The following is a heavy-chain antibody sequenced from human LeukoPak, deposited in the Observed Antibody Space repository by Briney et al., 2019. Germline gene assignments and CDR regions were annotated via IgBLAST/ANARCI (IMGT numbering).Heavy chain of an antibody. V-gene: IGHV1-18*01. J-gene: IGHJ5*01. CDR1: GYTFTSYG. CDR2: STAYNGNT. D-gene: IGHD6-13*01. Sequence: ASVKLSCKASGYTFTSYGISWVRQAPGQGLEWMGWSTAYNGNTNYAQTLPGRVTMTTATSTSTAYMELRSLRSDVTAAYYCAGSSRGWFDYWGQGTLVTVSS. CDR3: AGSSRGWFDY.